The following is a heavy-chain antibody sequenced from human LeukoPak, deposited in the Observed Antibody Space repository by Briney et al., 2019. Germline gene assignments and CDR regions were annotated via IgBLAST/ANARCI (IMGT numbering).Heavy chain of an antibody. CDR3: ARDSLWGSGSR. J-gene: IGHJ4*02. V-gene: IGHV3-74*01. Sequence: GGSLRLSCAASGFTFSSYWMHWVRQAPGKGLVWVSRISTDGSSTSYADFVKGRFTISRDNAKNTLFLQMNSLRAEDTAVYYCARDSLWGSGSRWGQGTLVTVSS. CDR2: ISTDGSST. D-gene: IGHD3-10*01. CDR1: GFTFSSYW.